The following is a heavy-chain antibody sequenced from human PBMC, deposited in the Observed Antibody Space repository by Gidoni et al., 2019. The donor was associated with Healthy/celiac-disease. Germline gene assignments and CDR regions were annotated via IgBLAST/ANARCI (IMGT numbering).Heavy chain of an antibody. D-gene: IGHD6-6*01. CDR3: ARDFRGYSSSSDYCDY. CDR2: TSSSSSYI. Sequence: EVQLVESGGGLVKPGGSLRLSCAASGFTFSSYSMNWVRQAPGKGLEWVSSTSSSSSYIYYADSVKGRFTISRDNAKNSLYLQMNSLRAEDTAVYYCARDFRGYSSSSDYCDYWGQGTLVTVSS. J-gene: IGHJ4*02. V-gene: IGHV3-21*01. CDR1: GFTFSSYS.